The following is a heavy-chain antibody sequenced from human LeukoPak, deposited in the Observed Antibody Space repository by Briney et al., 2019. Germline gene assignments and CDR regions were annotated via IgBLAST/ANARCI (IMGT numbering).Heavy chain of an antibody. J-gene: IGHJ4*02. CDR1: GFTFSGYE. Sequence: PGGSLRLSCAASGFTFSGYEMTWVRRAPGKGLEWVSYISSSGSNIDYADSVKGRFTISRDNAKNSLYLQMYSLRAEDTAVYHCARHYYGSGSYFDYWGQGTLVTVSS. V-gene: IGHV3-48*03. CDR3: ARHYYGSGSYFDY. D-gene: IGHD3-10*01. CDR2: ISSSGSNI.